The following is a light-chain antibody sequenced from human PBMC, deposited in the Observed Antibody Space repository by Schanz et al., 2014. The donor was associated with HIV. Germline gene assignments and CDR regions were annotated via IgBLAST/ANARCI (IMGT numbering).Light chain of an antibody. Sequence: QSALTQPASVSGSPGQSITISCTGTRSDVGSYNLVSWYQQHPGKAPKLMIYEVSKRPSGVSNRFSGSKSGTSATLGITGLQTGDEADYYCGSWDSSLKAVVFGGGTKLTVL. J-gene: IGLJ2*01. CDR2: EVS. V-gene: IGLV2-14*02. CDR3: GSWDSSLKAVV. CDR1: RSDVGSYNL.